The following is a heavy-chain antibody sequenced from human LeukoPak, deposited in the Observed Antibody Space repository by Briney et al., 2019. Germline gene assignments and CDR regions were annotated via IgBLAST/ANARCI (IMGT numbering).Heavy chain of an antibody. V-gene: IGHV4-34*01. Sequence: SSETLSLTCTVNGGSFSDFYWGWIRQAPGKGLEWIGEINHRGITNYAPSLKSRVTISVDTFQNRFSLQVSSVTAADTAMYYCARAWLGSYYFDYWGQGIPVTVSS. D-gene: IGHD6-19*01. CDR3: ARAWLGSYYFDY. CDR2: INHRGIT. CDR1: GGSFSDFY. J-gene: IGHJ4*02.